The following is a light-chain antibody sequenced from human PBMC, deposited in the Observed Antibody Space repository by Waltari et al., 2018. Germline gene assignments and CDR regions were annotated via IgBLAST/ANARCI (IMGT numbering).Light chain of an antibody. CDR1: QSVGKS. Sequence: EIVLTQSPGPMSLATGERATITCRASQSVGKSLVWYQQKPGQAHRLLIYGASTRATGVPDRLSGSGSGTDFSLTISRLEPEDFAVYYCQKYERLPATFGQGTRVEIK. CDR3: QKYERLPAT. CDR2: GAS. J-gene: IGKJ1*01. V-gene: IGKV3-20*01.